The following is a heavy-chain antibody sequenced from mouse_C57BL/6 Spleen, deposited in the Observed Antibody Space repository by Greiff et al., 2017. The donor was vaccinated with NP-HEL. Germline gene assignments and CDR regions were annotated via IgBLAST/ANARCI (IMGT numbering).Heavy chain of an antibody. Sequence: VQLQQSGAELVKPGASVKMSCKASGYTFTSYWITWVKQRPGQGLEWIGDIYPGSGSTNYNEKFKSKATLTVDTSSSTAYMQLSSLTSEDSAVYYCARRYYGSSYSDYWGQSTTLTVSS. CDR3: ARRYYGSSYSDY. CDR2: IYPGSGST. V-gene: IGHV1-55*01. D-gene: IGHD1-1*01. J-gene: IGHJ2*01. CDR1: GYTFTSYW.